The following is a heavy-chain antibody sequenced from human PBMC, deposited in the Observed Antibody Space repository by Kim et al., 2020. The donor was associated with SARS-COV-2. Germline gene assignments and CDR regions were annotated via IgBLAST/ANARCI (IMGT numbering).Heavy chain of an antibody. CDR1: GDSISDYY. D-gene: IGHD3-22*01. CDR3: ATKRADSSGSIES. Sequence: SETLSLTCTSSGDSISDYYLSWIRQPPGKGLEWIAYIHHNGKTNHNPSLKSRVNISLDTSNRQLSLNLNAVIAADTAVYYCATKRADSSGSIESWGQGTLVTVSS. J-gene: IGHJ4*02. CDR2: IHHNGKT. V-gene: IGHV4-59*01.